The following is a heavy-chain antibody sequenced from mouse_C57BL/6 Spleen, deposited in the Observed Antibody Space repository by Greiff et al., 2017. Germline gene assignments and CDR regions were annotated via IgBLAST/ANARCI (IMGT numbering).Heavy chain of an antibody. CDR1: GYAFSSSW. D-gene: IGHD1-1*01. J-gene: IGHJ3*01. V-gene: IGHV1-82*01. CDR2: IYPGDGDT. CDR3: ASSGENYYYGSSYPFAY. Sequence: QVQLQQSGPELVKPGASVKISCKASGYAFSSSWMNWVKQRPGKGLEWFGRIYPGDGDTNYNGKFKGKATQTADKSSSTAYMQLSSLTSEDSAVYFCASSGENYYYGSSYPFAYWGQGTLVTVSA.